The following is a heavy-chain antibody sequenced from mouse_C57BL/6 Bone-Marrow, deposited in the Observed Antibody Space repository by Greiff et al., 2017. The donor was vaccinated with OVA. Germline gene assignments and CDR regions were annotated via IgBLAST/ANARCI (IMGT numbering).Heavy chain of an antibody. CDR1: GFNIKDDY. J-gene: IGHJ4*01. Sequence: EVKLQQSGAELVRPGASVKLSCTASGFNIKDDYMHWVKQRPEQGLEWIGWIDPENGDTEYASKFQGKATITADTSSNTAYLQLSSLTSEDTAVYYCTTGGNPAMDYWGQGTSVTVSS. CDR3: TTGGNPAMDY. CDR2: IDPENGDT. D-gene: IGHD2-1*01. V-gene: IGHV14-4*01.